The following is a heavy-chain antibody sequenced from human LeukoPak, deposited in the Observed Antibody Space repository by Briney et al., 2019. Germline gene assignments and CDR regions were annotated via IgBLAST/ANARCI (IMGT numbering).Heavy chain of an antibody. J-gene: IGHJ6*03. V-gene: IGHV1-2*02. Sequence: VASVKVSCKASGYTFTGYYMHWVRQAPGQGLEWMGWINPNSGGTNYAQKFQGRVTMTRDTSISTAYMELSRLRSDDTAVYYCARGGVAAAGRANYYYYMDVWGKGTTVTISS. D-gene: IGHD6-13*01. CDR3: ARGGVAAAGRANYYYYMDV. CDR1: GYTFTGYY. CDR2: INPNSGGT.